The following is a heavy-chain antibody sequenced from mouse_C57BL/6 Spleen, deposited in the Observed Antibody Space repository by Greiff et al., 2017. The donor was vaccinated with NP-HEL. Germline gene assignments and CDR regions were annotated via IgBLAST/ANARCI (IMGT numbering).Heavy chain of an antibody. V-gene: IGHV3-6*01. CDR3: ARAYYDYDVGAMDY. CDR2: ISYDGSN. D-gene: IGHD2-4*01. Sequence: EVQLQESGPGLVKPSQSLSLTCSVTGYSITSGYYWNWIRQFPGNKLEWMGYISYDGSNNYNPSLKNRISITRDPSKNQFFLKLNSVTTEDTATYYCARAYYDYDVGAMDYWGQGTSVTVSS. J-gene: IGHJ4*01. CDR1: GYSITSGYY.